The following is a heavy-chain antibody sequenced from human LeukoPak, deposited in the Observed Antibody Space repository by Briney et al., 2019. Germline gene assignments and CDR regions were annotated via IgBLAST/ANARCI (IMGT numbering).Heavy chain of an antibody. CDR2: IYSGGSI. Sequence: PGGSLRLSCAASGLTVSSYMSWVRQAPGRGLEWVSVIYSGGSIYYADSVKGRFTISRDKSKNTLYLQMNSLRAEDTAVYYCARPPYGGVDYWGLGTLVTVSS. CDR3: ARPPYGGVDY. CDR1: GLTVSSY. V-gene: IGHV3-66*04. J-gene: IGHJ4*02. D-gene: IGHD4-23*01.